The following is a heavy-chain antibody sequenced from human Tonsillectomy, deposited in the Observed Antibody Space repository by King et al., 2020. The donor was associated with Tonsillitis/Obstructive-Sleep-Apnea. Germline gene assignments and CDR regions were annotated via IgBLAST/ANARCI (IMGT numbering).Heavy chain of an antibody. V-gene: IGHV4-59*01. Sequence: MQLQESGPGLMKPSETLSLTCTVSGASISSYYWSWIRQPPGKGLAWIGFISYSGSPHFTPSLKSRVTISVDRSTNQFSLKVSSVTAADTAVYYCARAIRTLDAFDIWGQGTMVTVLS. CDR1: GASISSYY. D-gene: IGHD1-1*01. CDR3: ARAIRTLDAFDI. CDR2: ISYSGSP. J-gene: IGHJ3*02.